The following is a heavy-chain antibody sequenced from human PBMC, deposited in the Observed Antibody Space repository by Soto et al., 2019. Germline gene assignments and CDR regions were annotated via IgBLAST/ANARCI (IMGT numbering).Heavy chain of an antibody. CDR3: ARAPPAYCGGDCPTYWFDP. CDR2: IYYSGST. V-gene: IGHV4-59*01. J-gene: IGHJ5*02. Sequence: SETLSLTCTVSGGSISSYYWSWIRQPPGKGLEWIGYIYYSGSTNYNPSLKSRVTISVDTSKNQFSLKLSSVTAADTAVYYCARAPPAYCGGDCPTYWFDPWGQGTLVTVSS. CDR1: GGSISSYY. D-gene: IGHD2-21*02.